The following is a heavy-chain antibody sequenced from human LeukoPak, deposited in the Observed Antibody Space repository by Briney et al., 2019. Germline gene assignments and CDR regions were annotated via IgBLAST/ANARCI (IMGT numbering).Heavy chain of an antibody. CDR1: GGSISSSSYY. J-gene: IGHJ6*03. CDR3: XXXXXITFGGTHYMDV. Sequence: SETLSLTCTVSGGSISSSSYYWGWIRQPPGKGLEWIGSIYYSGSTYYNPSLKSRVTVSLDTSKNQFSLKLRSVTATDTAVDXXXXXXXITFGGTHYMDVWGKGTTVTVSS. CDR2: IYYSGST. V-gene: IGHV4-39*07. D-gene: IGHD3-16*01.